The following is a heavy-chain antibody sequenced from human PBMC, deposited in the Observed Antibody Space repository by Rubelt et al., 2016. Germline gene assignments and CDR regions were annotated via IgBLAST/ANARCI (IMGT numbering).Heavy chain of an antibody. Sequence: SCAASGFTFSSYGMHWVRQAPGKGLEWVAVIWYDGSNKYYADSVKGRFTISRDNSKNTLYLQMNSLRAEDTAVYYCARDPEQWLVLGWFDPWGQGTLVTVSS. CDR2: IWYDGSNK. CDR1: GFTFSSYG. D-gene: IGHD6-19*01. V-gene: IGHV3-33*01. CDR3: ARDPEQWLVLGWFDP. J-gene: IGHJ5*02.